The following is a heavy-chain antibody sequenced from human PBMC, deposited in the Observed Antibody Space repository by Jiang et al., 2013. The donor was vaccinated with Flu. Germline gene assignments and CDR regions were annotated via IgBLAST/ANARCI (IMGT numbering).Heavy chain of an antibody. CDR3: ARHGSTWFIDL. D-gene: IGHD6-13*01. CDR2: IYPGDSDT. J-gene: IGHJ5*02. V-gene: IGHV5-51*01. Sequence: IYPGDSDTRYSPSFQGQVTISADKSIGTAYLQWNSLKASDTAIYFCARHGSTWFIDLWGQGTLVTVSS.